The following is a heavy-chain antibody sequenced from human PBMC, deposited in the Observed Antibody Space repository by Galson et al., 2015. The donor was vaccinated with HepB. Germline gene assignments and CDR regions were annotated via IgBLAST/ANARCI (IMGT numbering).Heavy chain of an antibody. CDR1: GFTFSSYE. CDR3: AREGRIVGATGGAFDI. V-gene: IGHV3-48*03. Sequence: SLRLSCAASGFTFSSYEMNWVRQAPGKGLEWVSYISSSGSTIYYADSVKGRFTISRDNAKNSLYLQMNSLRAEDTAVYYCAREGRIVGATGGAFDIWGQGTMVTVSS. D-gene: IGHD1-26*01. J-gene: IGHJ3*02. CDR2: ISSSGSTI.